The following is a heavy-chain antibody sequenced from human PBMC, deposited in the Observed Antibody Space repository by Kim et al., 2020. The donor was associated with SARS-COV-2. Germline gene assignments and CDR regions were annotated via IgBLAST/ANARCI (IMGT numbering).Heavy chain of an antibody. D-gene: IGHD6-13*01. CDR2: ISAYNGYT. J-gene: IGHJ4*02. Sequence: ASVKVSCKASGYTFTSYGISWVRQAPGQGLEWMGWISAYNGYTNYTQNLQGRVTMTTDTSTSTAYMELRSLRSDDTAVYYCARDPTDYSSSSDFWGQGTLVTVSS. CDR1: GYTFTSYG. CDR3: ARDPTDYSSSSDF. V-gene: IGHV1-18*01.